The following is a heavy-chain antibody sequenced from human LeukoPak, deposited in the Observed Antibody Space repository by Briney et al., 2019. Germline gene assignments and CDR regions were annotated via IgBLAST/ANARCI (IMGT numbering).Heavy chain of an antibody. V-gene: IGHV1-2*02. CDR1: GYTFTGYY. CDR2: INPNSGGT. Sequence: ASVKVSCKASGYTFTGYYMHWVRQAPGQGLEWMGWINPNSGGTNYAQKFQGRVTMTRDTSISTAYMELSRLRSDDTAVYYCARQIEYSSSSDSDYWGQGTLVTVSS. CDR3: ARQIEYSSSSDSDY. J-gene: IGHJ4*02. D-gene: IGHD6-6*01.